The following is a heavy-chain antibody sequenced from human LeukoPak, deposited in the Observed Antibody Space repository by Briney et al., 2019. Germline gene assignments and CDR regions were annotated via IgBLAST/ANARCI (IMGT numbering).Heavy chain of an antibody. V-gene: IGHV3-33*01. CDR1: GFTFSSYG. D-gene: IGHD3-22*01. CDR3: ARDAGYYYDSSGYYVGY. CDR2: IWYDGSNK. J-gene: IGHJ4*02. Sequence: GGSLRLSCAASGFTFSSYGMHWVRRAPGKGLEWVAVIWYDGSNKYYADSVKGRFTISRDNSKNTLYLQMNSLRAEDTAVYYCARDAGYYYDSSGYYVGYWGQGTLVTVSS.